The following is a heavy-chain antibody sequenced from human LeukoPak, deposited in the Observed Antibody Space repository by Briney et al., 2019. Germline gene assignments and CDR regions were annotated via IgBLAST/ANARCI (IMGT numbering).Heavy chain of an antibody. CDR3: AKEADYGDYWYYYYMDV. J-gene: IGHJ6*03. CDR1: GFTVSSNY. D-gene: IGHD4-17*01. Sequence: PGGSLRLSCAASGFTVSSNYMSWVRQAPGKGLEWVSVIYSGGSTYYADSVKGRFTISRDNSKNTLYLQMNSLRAEDTAVYYCAKEADYGDYWYYYYMDVWGKGTTVTISS. V-gene: IGHV3-66*01. CDR2: IYSGGST.